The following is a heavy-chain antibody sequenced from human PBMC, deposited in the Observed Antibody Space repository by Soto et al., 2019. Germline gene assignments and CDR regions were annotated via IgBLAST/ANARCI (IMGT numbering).Heavy chain of an antibody. J-gene: IGHJ6*02. CDR3: ARRAGSRTSCYVCEGYYSYGMDV. CDR1: GGSFSGYY. Sequence: QVQLQQWGAGLLKPSETLSLTCAVYGGSFSGYYWSWIRQPPGKGLEWIGEINHSGSTNYNPSLKRQVATSVDTSKTQFALKLGSVTAADTAGYYCARRAGSRTSCYVCEGYYSYGMDVWGQGTTVTVSS. CDR2: INHSGST. V-gene: IGHV4-34*01. D-gene: IGHD2-2*01.